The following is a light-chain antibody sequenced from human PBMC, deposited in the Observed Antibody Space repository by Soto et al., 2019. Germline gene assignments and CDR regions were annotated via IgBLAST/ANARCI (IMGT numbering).Light chain of an antibody. CDR3: QHDYSPMAT. CDR1: ESISRH. Sequence: DLPMSKPQGFPSASVGSSVTIICRAAESISRHLNWYQQKPGRAPDLLIYAASTLQNGVPSRFTGSGSGTEFTLTITGLQLEDFATYCCQHDYSPMATFAQGTRLDFK. CDR2: AAS. V-gene: IGKV1-39*01. J-gene: IGKJ5*01.